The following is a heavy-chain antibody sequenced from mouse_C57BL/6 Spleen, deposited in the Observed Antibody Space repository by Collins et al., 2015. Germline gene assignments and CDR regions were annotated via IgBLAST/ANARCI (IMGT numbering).Heavy chain of an antibody. J-gene: IGHJ2*01. CDR1: GFTFNTYA. Sequence: EVQLVESGGGLVQPKGSLKLSCAASGFTFNTYAMNWVRQAPGKGLEWVARIRSKSNNYATYYADSVKDRFTISRDDSQSMLYLQMNNLKTEDTAMYYCVRQENGNHYYFDYWGQGTTLTVSS. CDR2: IRSKSNNYAT. D-gene: IGHD2-1*01. V-gene: IGHV10-1*02. CDR3: VRQENGNHYYFDY.